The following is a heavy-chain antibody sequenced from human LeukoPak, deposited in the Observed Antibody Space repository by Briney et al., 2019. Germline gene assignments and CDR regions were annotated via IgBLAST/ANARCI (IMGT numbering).Heavy chain of an antibody. CDR1: GGTFSSYA. CDR2: IIPIFGTA. V-gene: IGHV1-69*13. J-gene: IGHJ4*02. D-gene: IGHD1-26*01. Sequence: ASVKVSCKASGGTFSSYAISWVRQAPGQGLEWMGGIIPIFGTANYAQKFQGRVTITADESTSTAYMELSSLRSEGTAVYYCARGSIVGAMFDYWGQGTLVTVSS. CDR3: ARGSIVGAMFDY.